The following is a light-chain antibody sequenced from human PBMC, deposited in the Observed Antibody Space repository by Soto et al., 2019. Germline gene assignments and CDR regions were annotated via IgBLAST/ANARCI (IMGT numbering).Light chain of an antibody. V-gene: IGKV3-11*01. CDR2: DAS. CDR1: QSVNTY. CDR3: QQRAKWPYT. J-gene: IGKJ2*01. Sequence: EIVMTQSPATLSFAPGERATLSSRASQSVNTYLAWYQQKPGQAPRLLISDASIRATGVPARFSGSGSGTDFTLTISSLEPDDFAIYYCQQRAKWPYTFGQGNKVEIK.